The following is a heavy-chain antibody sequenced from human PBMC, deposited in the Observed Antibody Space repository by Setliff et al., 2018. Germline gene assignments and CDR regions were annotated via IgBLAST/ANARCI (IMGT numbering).Heavy chain of an antibody. Sequence: NLSETLSLTCAVYGGSFSGYYWSWIRQPPGKGLEWIGEINHSGSTNYNPSLKSRVTISVDTSKNQFSLKLSSVTAADTAVYYCARSGYYDFWSGFLNDAFDIWGQGTMVTVSS. CDR3: ARSGYYDFWSGFLNDAFDI. D-gene: IGHD3-3*01. V-gene: IGHV4-34*01. CDR2: INHSGST. J-gene: IGHJ3*02. CDR1: GGSFSGYY.